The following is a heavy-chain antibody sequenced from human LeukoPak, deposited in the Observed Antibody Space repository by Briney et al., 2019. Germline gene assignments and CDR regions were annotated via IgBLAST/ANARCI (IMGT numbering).Heavy chain of an antibody. D-gene: IGHD2-8*01. CDR2: FDPEDGET. CDR3: SPSRGVGMLFDI. J-gene: IGHJ3*02. CDR1: GYTLTELS. V-gene: IGHV1-24*01. Sequence: ASMKVSCKVSGYTLTELSMHWVRQAPGKGLEWMGGFDPEDGETIYAQKFQGRVTMTEDTSTDTAYMELSSLRSEDTAVYYCSPSRGVGMLFDIWGQGTMVTVSS.